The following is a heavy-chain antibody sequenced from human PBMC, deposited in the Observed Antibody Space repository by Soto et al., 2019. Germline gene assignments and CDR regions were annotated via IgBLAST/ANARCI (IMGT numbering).Heavy chain of an antibody. CDR1: GFTFSNYA. Sequence: QVQLVESGGGVVQPGTSLRLSCAASGFTFSNYALLWVRQAPGKGLEWVAVISHDATNKYHTDSVKGRFTISRDNSMDTLSLQTHSLRIEDTSVYYCVRVTGYGGFILELDIRCRGTLLSVS. CDR3: VRVTGYGGFILELDI. J-gene: IGHJ2*01. D-gene: IGHD4-17*01. CDR2: ISHDATNK. V-gene: IGHV3-30-3*01.